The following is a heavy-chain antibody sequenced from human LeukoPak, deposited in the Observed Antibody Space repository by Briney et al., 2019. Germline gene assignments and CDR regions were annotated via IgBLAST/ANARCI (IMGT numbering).Heavy chain of an antibody. CDR1: GFTFSSYD. Sequence: PGGSLRLSCAASGFTFSSYDMTWVRQAPGKGLEWVSSISSSGTYMYYADSLRGRFTISRDNVKNSVFLQIDSLGAEDTAVYYCARWAQFQLLYSFVYGMDVWGRGTTVVVSS. CDR3: ARWAQFQLLYSFVYGMDV. J-gene: IGHJ6*02. V-gene: IGHV3-21*06. CDR2: ISSSGTYM. D-gene: IGHD2-2*02.